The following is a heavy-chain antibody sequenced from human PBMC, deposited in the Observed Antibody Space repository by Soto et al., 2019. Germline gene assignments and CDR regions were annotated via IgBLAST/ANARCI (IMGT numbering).Heavy chain of an antibody. V-gene: IGHV3-21*01. J-gene: IGHJ6*02. CDR1: GFTFSDYN. Sequence: GGSLRLSCVASGFTFSDYNMNWLRQAPGKGLEWVSSIASRSNYIYYADSLKGRFTVSRDNARNSLYLQVDNLRAEDTAVYYCARNRRIAVEMDVWGQGTTVTVSS. D-gene: IGHD2-21*01. CDR2: IASRSNYI. CDR3: ARNRRIAVEMDV.